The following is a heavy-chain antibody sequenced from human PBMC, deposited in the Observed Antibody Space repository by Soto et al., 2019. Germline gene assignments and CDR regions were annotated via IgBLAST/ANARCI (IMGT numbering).Heavy chain of an antibody. CDR2: IYYGGNT. CDR1: GGSFDIFY. CDR3: ARKNQMKAADSFDS. Sequence: QVQLQESGPGLVKPSDTLSLTCTVSGGSFDIFYWSWIRQPPGKGLEWIGYIYYGGNTKYNPSLNSRATISQDTPKNQFSLKLTSVTAADTAVYYCARKNQMKAADSFDSWGQGTQVIVSS. D-gene: IGHD6-13*01. V-gene: IGHV4-59*08. J-gene: IGHJ4*02.